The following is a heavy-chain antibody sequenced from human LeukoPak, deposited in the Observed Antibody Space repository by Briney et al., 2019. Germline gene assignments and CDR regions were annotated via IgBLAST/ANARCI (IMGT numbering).Heavy chain of an antibody. CDR3: VRDPVDY. J-gene: IGHJ4*02. CDR2: IKQDASDK. Sequence: PGRSLRHSCAASGFTFTNYWMSWVRQAPGKGLEWVASIKQDASDKYYVDSVKGRFTISRDNAKNSLFLQRISLRAEDTALYYCVRDPVDYWGQGILVTVSS. CDR1: GFTFTNYW. V-gene: IGHV3-7*01.